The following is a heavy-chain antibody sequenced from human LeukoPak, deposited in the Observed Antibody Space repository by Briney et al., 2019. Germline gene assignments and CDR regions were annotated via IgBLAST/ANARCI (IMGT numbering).Heavy chain of an antibody. Sequence: TSETLSLTCVVSGGSISSSNWWSWVRQPPGKGLEWIGEINHSGSTNYNPSLKSRVTISVDTSKNQFSLKLSSVTAADTAVYYCARAFYDSSGYYFYPYYYYGMDVWGQGTTVTVSS. CDR2: INHSGST. CDR1: GGSISSSNW. V-gene: IGHV4-4*02. D-gene: IGHD3-22*01. J-gene: IGHJ6*02. CDR3: ARAFYDSSGYYFYPYYYYGMDV.